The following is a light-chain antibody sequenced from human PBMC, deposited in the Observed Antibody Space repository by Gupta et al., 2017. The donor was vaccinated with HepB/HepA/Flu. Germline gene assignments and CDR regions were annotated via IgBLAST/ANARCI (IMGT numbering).Light chain of an antibody. CDR1: ALPKQY. Sequence: RITCSGDALPKQYAYWYQQKPGQAPVLVIYKDSERPSGIPERFSGSRSGTTVTLTISGVQAEDEADYYCQSADSSGTWVFGGGTKLTVL. CDR2: KDS. CDR3: QSADSSGTWV. J-gene: IGLJ2*01. V-gene: IGLV3-25*03.